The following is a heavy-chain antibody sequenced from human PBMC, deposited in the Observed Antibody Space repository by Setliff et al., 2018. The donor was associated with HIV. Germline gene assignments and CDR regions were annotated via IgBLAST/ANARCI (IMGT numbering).Heavy chain of an antibody. CDR1: GFSLSSYW. Sequence: GGSLRLSCEASGFSLSSYWMGWIRQAPGKGLEWVAFISYDGSYEYYADSVKGRFTISRDNSKNTLYLQMNSLRAEDTAVYYCAKDSPGDFWSGYSTPSLDSWGQGTLVTVSS. J-gene: IGHJ4*02. CDR3: AKDSPGDFWSGYSTPSLDS. CDR2: ISYDGSYE. V-gene: IGHV3-30*18. D-gene: IGHD3-3*01.